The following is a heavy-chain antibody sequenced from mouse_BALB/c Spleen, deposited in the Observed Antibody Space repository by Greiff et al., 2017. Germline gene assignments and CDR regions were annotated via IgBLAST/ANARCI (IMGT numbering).Heavy chain of an antibody. D-gene: IGHD2-1*01. Sequence: EVQLVESGAELVKPGASVKLSCTASGFNIKDTYMHWVKQRPEQGLEWIGRIDPANGNTKYDPKFQGKATITADTSSNTAYLQLSSLTSEDTAVYYCARRGNGIIDYWGQGTTLTVAS. J-gene: IGHJ2*01. CDR1: GFNIKDTY. CDR2: IDPANGNT. V-gene: IGHV14-3*02. CDR3: ARRGNGIIDY.